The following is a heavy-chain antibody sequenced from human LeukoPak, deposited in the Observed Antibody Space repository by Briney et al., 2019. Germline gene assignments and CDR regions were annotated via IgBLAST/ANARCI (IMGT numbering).Heavy chain of an antibody. Sequence: GGSLRLSCVASGLSVSSNYMSWVRQAPGKGLEWVSVIYRDGSSYYAESVKGRFTISRDNSKNTLYIQMNSLRAEDTAVYYCARRDYYDSKVDYWGQGTLVTVSS. D-gene: IGHD3-22*01. CDR1: GLSVSSNY. CDR3: ARRDYYDSKVDY. V-gene: IGHV3-66*04. CDR2: IYRDGSS. J-gene: IGHJ4*02.